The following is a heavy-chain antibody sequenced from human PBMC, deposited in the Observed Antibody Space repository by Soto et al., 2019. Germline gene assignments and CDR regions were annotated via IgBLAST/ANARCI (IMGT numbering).Heavy chain of an antibody. D-gene: IGHD6-13*01. CDR3: ARAAIHGSSWYFWFDP. CDR2: IIPMFGTT. V-gene: IGHV1-69*13. Sequence: ASVKVSCKTSGGTFSRRAINWVRQAPGQGFEWMGGIIPMFGTTNYAQKFKGRVTISADESTSTAYMELSSLRSEDAAVYYCARAAIHGSSWYFWFDPWGQGTLVTVSS. J-gene: IGHJ5*02. CDR1: GGTFSRRA.